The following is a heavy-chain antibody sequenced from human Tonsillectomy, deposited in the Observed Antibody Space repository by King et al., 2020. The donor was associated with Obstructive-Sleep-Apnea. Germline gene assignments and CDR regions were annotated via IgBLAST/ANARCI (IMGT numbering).Heavy chain of an antibody. V-gene: IGHV3-15*01. CDR1: GFTFSNAW. D-gene: IGHD1-26*01. J-gene: IGHJ4*02. CDR2: IKASAYGGTT. CDR3: TTLEWEDY. Sequence: VQLVESGGGLVKPGGSLRLSCAASGFTFSNAWMSWVRQAPGKGLDWVGRIKASAYGGTTDYAAPVKGRLTISRDDSKNTLYLQINSLKTEDTAVYYCTTLEWEDYWGQGTLVTVSS.